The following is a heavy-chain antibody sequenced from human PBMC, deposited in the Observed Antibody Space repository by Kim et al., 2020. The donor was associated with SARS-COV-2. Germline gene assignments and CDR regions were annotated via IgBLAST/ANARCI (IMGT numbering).Heavy chain of an antibody. CDR2: ISGSGVRT. J-gene: IGHJ4*02. CDR3: EASDY. V-gene: IGHV3-23*01. Sequence: ISGSGVRTHYADSVKGRFNISRDNSKSTLFLQMNSLRAEDTAVYYCEASDYWGQGSLVTVSS.